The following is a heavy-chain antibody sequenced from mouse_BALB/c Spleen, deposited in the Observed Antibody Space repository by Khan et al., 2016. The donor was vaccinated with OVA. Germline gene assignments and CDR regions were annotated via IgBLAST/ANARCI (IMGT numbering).Heavy chain of an antibody. CDR2: INPGSGST. Sequence: VQLQQSGGEVIRPGTSVNVSCKASGYAFTHYLIEWVKQRPGQGLEWIGVINPGSGSTNYNEKFKGKAILTADKSSSTAYMQLSSLTSDDSAVYFCARDDYGNFLYFDYWGQGTTLTVSS. D-gene: IGHD2-1*01. V-gene: IGHV1-54*01. CDR1: GYAFTHYL. J-gene: IGHJ2*01. CDR3: ARDDYGNFLYFDY.